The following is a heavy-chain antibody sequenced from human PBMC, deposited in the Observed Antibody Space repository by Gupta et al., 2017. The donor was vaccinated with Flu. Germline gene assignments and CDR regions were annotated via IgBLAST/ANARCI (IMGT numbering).Heavy chain of an antibody. V-gene: IGHV1-18*01. J-gene: IGHJ4*02. CDR1: GYRFTSYG. Sequence: VSGKASGYRFTSYGVTWVRQAPGRGLEWMGLIIFHSADTRSAQNFQGRVTMTTDISTSTAYMELTSLGTDDTAIYYCARKSDGFDFWGLGTAVIVSS. D-gene: IGHD2-21*02. CDR2: IIFHSADT. CDR3: ARKSDGFDF.